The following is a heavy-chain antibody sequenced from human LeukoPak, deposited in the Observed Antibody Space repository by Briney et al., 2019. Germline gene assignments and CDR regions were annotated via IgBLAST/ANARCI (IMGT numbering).Heavy chain of an antibody. J-gene: IGHJ4*02. D-gene: IGHD2-2*01. CDR1: GFTFSSYG. CDR2: IWYDGSNK. Sequence: GGSLRLSCAASGFTFSSYGMHWVRQAPGKGLEWVAVIWYDGSNKYYADSVKGRFTISRDNSKNTLYLQMNSLRTEDTAVYYCARGFAAPAAMYFDYWGQGTLVTVSS. V-gene: IGHV3-33*01. CDR3: ARGFAAPAAMYFDY.